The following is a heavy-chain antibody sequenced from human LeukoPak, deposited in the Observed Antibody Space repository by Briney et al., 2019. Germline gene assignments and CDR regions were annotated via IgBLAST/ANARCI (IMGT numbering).Heavy chain of an antibody. J-gene: IGHJ3*02. V-gene: IGHV3-7*01. D-gene: IGHD2-15*01. CDR1: AFTSSSYW. CDR2: IKQDGGYK. CDR3: ARDPGWSSFDI. Sequence: SGGSLTLSCVASAFTSSSYWMSWVRQAPGKGLEFVANIKQDGGYKNYVGSVKGRFTISRDNAEHSLYLQMSSLRAEHTTLNYRARDPGWSSFDIWGQGIMGTVSS.